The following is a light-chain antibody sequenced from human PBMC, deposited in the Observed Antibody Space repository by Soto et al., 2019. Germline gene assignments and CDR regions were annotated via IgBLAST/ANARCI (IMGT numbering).Light chain of an antibody. V-gene: IGKV1-12*01. J-gene: IGKJ4*01. CDR3: QQADSFPLT. Sequence: DIQMTQSPSAVSASVGDRVTITCRASQDISRFLAWFQQNPGKVPKRLVYLATALQNGAPSRFSGSGSGTEFNFTISSLQPEDFATYYCQQADSFPLTFGGETEVAI. CDR1: QDISRF. CDR2: LAT.